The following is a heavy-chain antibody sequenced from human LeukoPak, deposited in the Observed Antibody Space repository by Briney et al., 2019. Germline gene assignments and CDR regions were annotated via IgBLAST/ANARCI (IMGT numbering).Heavy chain of an antibody. Sequence: GGSLRLSCAASGFTFSSYAMSWVRQPPGKGLEWVSGISAGGGRTYYADSVKGRFTISRDNSKNTLFLQMNSLRAEDTAVYYCARLTVTTLGVIYWGQGTLVTVSS. V-gene: IGHV3-23*01. J-gene: IGHJ4*02. CDR2: ISAGGGRT. D-gene: IGHD4-17*01. CDR1: GFTFSSYA. CDR3: ARLTVTTLGVIY.